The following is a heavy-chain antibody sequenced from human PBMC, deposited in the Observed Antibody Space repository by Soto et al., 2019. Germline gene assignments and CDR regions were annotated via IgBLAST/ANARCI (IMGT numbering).Heavy chain of an antibody. J-gene: IGHJ5*02. CDR1: GGSISSYY. CDR2: IYTSGST. Sequence: PSETLSLTCTVSGGSISSYYWSWIRQPAGKGLEWIGRIYTSGSTNYNPSLKSRVTMSVDTSKNQFSLKLSSVTAADTAVYYCARGIAAAAKNWFDXWGQGTLVTVSX. CDR3: ARGIAAAAKNWFDX. V-gene: IGHV4-4*07. D-gene: IGHD6-13*01.